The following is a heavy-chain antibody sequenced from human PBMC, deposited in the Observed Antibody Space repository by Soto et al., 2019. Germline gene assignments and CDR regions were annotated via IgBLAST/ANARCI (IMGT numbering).Heavy chain of an antibody. CDR3: TRLFATYYYYIDV. CDR1: GFVFGNSA. CDR2: ITTSATESKT. Sequence: EVQLLESGGRVIQPGGSLTVSCAASGFVFGNSAMSWVRQAPGKGLEWVSTITTSATESKTCYADSVKGRFTISRDDSQNTLYLQMNSLRGEDTAVYYCTRLFATYYYYIDVWGNGTTVTVSS. J-gene: IGHJ6*03. V-gene: IGHV3-23*01.